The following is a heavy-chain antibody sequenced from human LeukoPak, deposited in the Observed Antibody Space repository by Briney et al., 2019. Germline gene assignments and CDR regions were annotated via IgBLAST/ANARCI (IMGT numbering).Heavy chain of an antibody. Sequence: PGGSLRLSCAAPGFTFSSYSMNWVRQAPGKGLEWVSSISISSSYIYYADSVKGRFTISRDNAKNSLYLQMNSLRAEDTAVYYCARALPSPLYSGSYADAFDIWGQGTMVTVSS. D-gene: IGHD1-26*01. CDR3: ARALPSPLYSGSYADAFDI. V-gene: IGHV3-21*01. J-gene: IGHJ3*02. CDR1: GFTFSSYS. CDR2: ISISSSYI.